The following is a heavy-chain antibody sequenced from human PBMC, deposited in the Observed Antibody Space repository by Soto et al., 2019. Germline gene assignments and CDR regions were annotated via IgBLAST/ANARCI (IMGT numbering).Heavy chain of an antibody. D-gene: IGHD6-13*01. Sequence: ASVKVSCKASGGTFSSYTIGWVRQAPGQGLEWMGRIIPILGIANYAQKFQGRVTITADKSTSTAYMELSSLRSEDTAVYYCARDKTKGYPFDYWGQGTLVTVSS. J-gene: IGHJ4*02. CDR1: GGTFSSYT. CDR2: IIPILGIA. CDR3: ARDKTKGYPFDY. V-gene: IGHV1-69*04.